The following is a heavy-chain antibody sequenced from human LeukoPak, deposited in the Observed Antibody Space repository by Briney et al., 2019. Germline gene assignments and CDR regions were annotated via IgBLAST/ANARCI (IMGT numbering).Heavy chain of an antibody. D-gene: IGHD2-2*01. J-gene: IGHJ6*03. V-gene: IGHV4-38-2*01. CDR3: ARQYDSYFYYYLDL. Sequence: PSETLSLTCGVSGYPLNNAYYWVWIRQPPGKGLEWIGSLYHPDSTYYNPSLKSRVTMSVDTSRNQFSLRLSFVTAADTAVYYCARQYDSYFYYYLDLGGTGTTVTVSS. CDR2: LYHPDST. CDR1: GYPLNNAYY.